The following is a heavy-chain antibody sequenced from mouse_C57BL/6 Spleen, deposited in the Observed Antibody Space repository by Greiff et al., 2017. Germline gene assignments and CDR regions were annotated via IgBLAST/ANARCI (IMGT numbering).Heavy chain of an antibody. CDR1: GYTFTDYY. CDR3: AREHYSRRYFDV. CDR2: INPNNGGT. D-gene: IGHD2-5*01. Sequence: EVQLQQSGPELVKPGASVKISCKASGYTFTDYYMNWVKQSHGKSLEWIGDINPNNGGTSYNQKFKGKATLTVDKSSSTAYMELRSLTSEDSAVYYCAREHYSRRYFDVWGTGTTVTVSS. J-gene: IGHJ1*03. V-gene: IGHV1-26*01.